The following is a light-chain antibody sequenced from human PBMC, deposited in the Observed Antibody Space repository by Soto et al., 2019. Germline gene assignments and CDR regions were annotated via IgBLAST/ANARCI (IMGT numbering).Light chain of an antibody. CDR1: QSLVHSDGIAY. CDR3: MQGTHWPIT. CDR2: KVS. V-gene: IGKV2-30*02. Sequence: DVVMTQSPLSLPVTLGQPASISCRSNQSLVHSDGIAYFSWFQQRXGRSPRXXIYKVSNRDSGVPARFRGSGSGTDFALKISRVEAEDVGVYYCMQGTHWPITFGQGTRLEIK. J-gene: IGKJ5*01.